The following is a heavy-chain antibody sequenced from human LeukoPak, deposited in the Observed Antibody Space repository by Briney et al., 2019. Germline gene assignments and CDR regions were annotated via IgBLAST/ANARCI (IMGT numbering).Heavy chain of an antibody. CDR3: AREVNGGFDY. J-gene: IGHJ4*02. D-gene: IGHD1-1*01. CDR2: IWYDGSNK. CDR1: GFTFSSDG. V-gene: IGHV3-33*01. Sequence: GGSLRLSCAASGFTFSSDGMHWVRQAPGMGLEWVAVIWYDGSNKYYADSVKGRFTISSDNSKNTLYLQMNSLRAEDTAVYYCAREVNGGFDYWGQGTLVTVSS.